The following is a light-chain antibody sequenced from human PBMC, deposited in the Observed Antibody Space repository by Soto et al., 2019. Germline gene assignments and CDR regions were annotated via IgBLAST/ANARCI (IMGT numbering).Light chain of an antibody. Sequence: DTQMTQSPSSLAASVGDRVTITCRASQGISNYLAWYQQKPGKVPQLLIYAASTLQSGVPSRFSGSGSGTDFTLTISSLQPEDVANYYCQKYNSAPWTFGQGTKVEIK. CDR2: AAS. CDR3: QKYNSAPWT. CDR1: QGISNY. V-gene: IGKV1-27*01. J-gene: IGKJ1*01.